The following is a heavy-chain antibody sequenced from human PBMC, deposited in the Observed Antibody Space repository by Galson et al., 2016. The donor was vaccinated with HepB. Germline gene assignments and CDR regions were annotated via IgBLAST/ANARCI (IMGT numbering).Heavy chain of an antibody. V-gene: IGHV4-39*01. D-gene: IGHD3-22*01. Sequence: SETLSLTCIVSGGSITSSTYYWGWIRQPPGKGLEWMGSLYYSGTTYYNPSLKSRVTISVDTSKNQFSLKMRSVTAADTAVYYCARHGIDYYDGSGYGTQDAFDICGQGTLVTVSS. CDR1: GGSITSSTYY. CDR2: LYYSGTT. J-gene: IGHJ3*02. CDR3: ARHGIDYYDGSGYGTQDAFDI.